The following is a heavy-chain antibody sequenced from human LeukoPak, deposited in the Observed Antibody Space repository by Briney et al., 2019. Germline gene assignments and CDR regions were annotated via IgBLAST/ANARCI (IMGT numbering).Heavy chain of an antibody. V-gene: IGHV3-7*03. D-gene: IGHD6-13*01. Sequence: GGSLRLSCAASGFTFNTFWMSWVRQAPGKGLEWVANINQDGSEKYYVDSVKGRFTISRDNAKNSLYLQTNSLRAEDTAVYYCARPEGSSSWHSYYWGQGTLVTVSS. CDR3: ARPEGSSSWHSYY. J-gene: IGHJ4*02. CDR2: INQDGSEK. CDR1: GFTFNTFW.